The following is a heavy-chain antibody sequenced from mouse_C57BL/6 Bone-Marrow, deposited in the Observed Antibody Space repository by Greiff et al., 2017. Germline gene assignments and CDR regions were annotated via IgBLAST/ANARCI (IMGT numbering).Heavy chain of an antibody. J-gene: IGHJ2*01. D-gene: IGHD2-4*01. V-gene: IGHV1-22*01. Sequence: EVKLMESGPELVKPGASVKMSCKASGYTFTDYNMHWVKQSHGKSLEWIGYINPNNGGTSYNQKFKGKATLTVNKSSSTAYMELRSLTSEDSAVYYGARWYYDYLDYWGQGTTLTVSS. CDR3: ARWYYDYLDY. CDR1: GYTFTDYN. CDR2: INPNNGGT.